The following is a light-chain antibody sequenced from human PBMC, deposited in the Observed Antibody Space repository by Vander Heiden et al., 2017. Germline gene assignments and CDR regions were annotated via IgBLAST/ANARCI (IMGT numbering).Light chain of an antibody. CDR2: LGA. CDR1: QSLLHSNGYNY. V-gene: IGKV2-28*01. J-gene: IGKJ1*01. Sequence: DIVMTQSPLSLPVTPGEPASISCRSSQSLLHSNGYNYLDWYLQKPGQSPQLLILLGANRASGVPDRFSGSGSGTDFTLKISRVEDEDVGVYYCMQVLQTPRTFGQGTKVEIK. CDR3: MQVLQTPRT.